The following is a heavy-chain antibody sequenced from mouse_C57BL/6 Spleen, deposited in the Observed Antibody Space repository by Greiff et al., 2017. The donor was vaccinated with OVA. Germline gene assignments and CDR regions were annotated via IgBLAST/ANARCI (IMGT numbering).Heavy chain of an antibody. V-gene: IGHV14-4*01. CDR1: GFNIKDDY. D-gene: IGHD2-4*01. J-gene: IGHJ3*01. CDR3: TTLDSRFAY. Sequence: VQLQQSGAELVRPGASVKLSCTASGFNIKDDYMHWVKQRPEQGLEWIGWIDPENGDTEYASKFQGKATITADTSSNTAYLQLSSLTSEDTAVYYGTTLDSRFAYWGQGTLVTVSA. CDR2: IDPENGDT.